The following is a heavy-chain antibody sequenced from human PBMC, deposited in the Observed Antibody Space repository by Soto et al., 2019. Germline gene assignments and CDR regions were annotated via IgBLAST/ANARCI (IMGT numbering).Heavy chain of an antibody. D-gene: IGHD6-13*01. Sequence: PGGSLRLSCAASGFTFDDYAMHWVRQAPGKGLEWVSGISWNSGSIGYADSVKGRFTISRDNAKNSLYLQMNSLRAEDTALYYCAKGREGQQLALDYWGQGTLVTVSS. CDR3: AKGREGQQLALDY. CDR2: ISWNSGSI. J-gene: IGHJ4*02. V-gene: IGHV3-9*01. CDR1: GFTFDDYA.